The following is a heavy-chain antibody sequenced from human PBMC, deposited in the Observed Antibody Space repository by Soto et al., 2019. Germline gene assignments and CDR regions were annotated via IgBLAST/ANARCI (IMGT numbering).Heavy chain of an antibody. Sequence: GGSLRLSCAASGFTFSSYGMHWVRQAPGKGLEWVAVISYDGSNKYYADSVKGRFTISRDNSKNTLYLQMNSLRAEDTAVYYCAKDKVRLLTGTGYALDYWGQGTLVTVSS. V-gene: IGHV3-30*18. CDR1: GFTFSSYG. CDR3: AKDKVRLLTGTGYALDY. D-gene: IGHD1-7*01. J-gene: IGHJ4*02. CDR2: ISYDGSNK.